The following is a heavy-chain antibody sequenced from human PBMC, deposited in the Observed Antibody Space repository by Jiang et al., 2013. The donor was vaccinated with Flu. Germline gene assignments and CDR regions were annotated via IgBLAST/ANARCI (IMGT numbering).Heavy chain of an antibody. D-gene: IGHD3-16*01. J-gene: IGHJ4*02. CDR3: AWRPRSYQAATFHFES. Sequence: PGLVKPSQTLSLTCTVSGGSIRSGGYSWSWIRQHPVKGLEWIGDVYDSGSTYYNPSLKSRLTMSEDTSKRHFSLNLSSVTAADTAVYYCAWRPRSYQAATFHFESWGQGALVTVSS. CDR1: GGSIRSGGYS. V-gene: IGHV4-31*03. CDR2: VYDSGST.